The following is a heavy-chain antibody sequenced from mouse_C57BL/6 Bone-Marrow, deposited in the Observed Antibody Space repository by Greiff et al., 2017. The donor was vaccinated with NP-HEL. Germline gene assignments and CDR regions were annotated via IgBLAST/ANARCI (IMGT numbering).Heavy chain of an antibody. J-gene: IGHJ2*01. D-gene: IGHD2-4*01. CDR3: AIYYDYDVLNY. CDR2: IDPSDSYT. CDR1: GYTFTSYW. Sequence: VQLQQPGAELVMPGASVKLSCKASGYTFTSYWMHWVKQRPGQGLEWIGEIDPSDSYTNYNQKFKGKSTLTVDKSSSTAYMQLSSLTSEDSAVYYCAIYYDYDVLNYWGQGTTLTVSS. V-gene: IGHV1-69*01.